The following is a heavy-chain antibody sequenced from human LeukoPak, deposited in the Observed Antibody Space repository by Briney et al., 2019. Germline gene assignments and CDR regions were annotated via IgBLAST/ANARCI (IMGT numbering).Heavy chain of an antibody. D-gene: IGHD6-13*01. J-gene: IGHJ4*02. V-gene: IGHV1-8*01. CDR3: ARGIAAAGTRSYFDY. CDR2: MNPNSGNT. Sequence: ASVKVSCKSSGYTFTSYDINWVRQATGQGVAWMGWMNPNSGNTGYAQKFQGRVTMTRNTSISTAYMELSSLRSEDTAVYYCARGIAAAGTRSYFDYWGQGTLVTVSS. CDR1: GYTFTSYD.